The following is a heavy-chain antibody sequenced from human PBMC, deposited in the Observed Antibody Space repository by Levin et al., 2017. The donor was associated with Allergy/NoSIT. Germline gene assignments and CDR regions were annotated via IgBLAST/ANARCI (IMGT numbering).Heavy chain of an antibody. J-gene: IGHJ4*02. CDR3: ARGQKDDDIVTGLGY. Sequence: SETLSLTCTVSGGSISSGDYYWSWIRQPPGKGLEWIGYIDYSGSTYYNPSLKSRVTISVDTSKNQFSLKLSSVTAADTAVYYCARGQKDDDIVTGLGYWGQGTLVTVSS. D-gene: IGHD3-9*01. V-gene: IGHV4-30-4*01. CDR1: GGSISSGDYY. CDR2: IDYSGST.